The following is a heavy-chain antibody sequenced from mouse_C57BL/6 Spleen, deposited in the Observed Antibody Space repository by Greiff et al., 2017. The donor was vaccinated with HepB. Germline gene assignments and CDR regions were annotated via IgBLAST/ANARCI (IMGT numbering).Heavy chain of an antibody. D-gene: IGHD1-1*01. CDR3: ARGLYGSSRFPYFDY. J-gene: IGHJ2*01. CDR1: GFTFSDYG. CDR2: ISSGSSTI. V-gene: IGHV5-17*01. Sequence: EVKLMESGGGLVKPGGSLKLSCAASGFTFSDYGMHWVRQAPEKGLEWVAYISSGSSTIYYADTVKGRFTISRDNAKNTLFLQMTSLRSEDTAMYYCARGLYGSSRFPYFDYWGQGTTLTVSS.